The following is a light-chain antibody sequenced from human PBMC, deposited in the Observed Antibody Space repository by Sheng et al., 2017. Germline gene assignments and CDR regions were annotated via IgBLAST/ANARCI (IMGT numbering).Light chain of an antibody. J-gene: IGKJ1*01. CDR1: QGIRND. Sequence: AIQMTQSPSSLSASVGDRVTITCRASQGIRNDLSWYQQKPGKGPKVLIFAASTLESGVPSRFSGSGSGTDFTLTISSLQPEDFATYYCLQDNNYPWTFGQGTKVEI. CDR3: LQDNNYPWT. CDR2: AAS. V-gene: IGKV1-6*01.